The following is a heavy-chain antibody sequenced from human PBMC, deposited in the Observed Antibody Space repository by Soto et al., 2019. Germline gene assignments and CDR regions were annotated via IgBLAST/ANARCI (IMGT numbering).Heavy chain of an antibody. D-gene: IGHD3-10*01. J-gene: IGHJ6*02. CDR1: GYTFTSYG. V-gene: IGHV1-18*01. Sequence: ASVKVSCKASGYTFTSYGISWVRQAPGQGLEWMGWISAYNGNTNYAQKLQDRVTMTTDTSTSTAYMELRSLRSDDTAVYYCARDSNYGCGDYYYYGMDVWRQVTTVTVSS. CDR3: ARDSNYGCGDYYYYGMDV. CDR2: ISAYNGNT.